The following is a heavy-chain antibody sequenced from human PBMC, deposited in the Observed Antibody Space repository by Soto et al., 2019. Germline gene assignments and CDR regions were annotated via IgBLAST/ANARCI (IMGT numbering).Heavy chain of an antibody. CDR1: GDSINSDKYY. V-gene: IGHV4-39*01. CDR3: ARLEGLATISYYFDF. Sequence: SETLSLTCSVSGDSINSDKYYWGWIRQPPGKGLERIGSIYFRGNTYYNPSLQTRVTISLDKSKSQFSLKLNSVTAADSAVYFCARLEGLATISYYFDFWGQGALVTASS. J-gene: IGHJ4*02. D-gene: IGHD3-9*01. CDR2: IYFRGNT.